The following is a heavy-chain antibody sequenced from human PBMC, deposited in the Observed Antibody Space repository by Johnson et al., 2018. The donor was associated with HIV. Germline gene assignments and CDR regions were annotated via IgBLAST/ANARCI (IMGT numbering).Heavy chain of an antibody. CDR1: GFTFTTYA. D-gene: IGHD4-17*01. V-gene: IGHV3-30*04. CDR2: ISYDGSNK. Sequence: QMLLVESGGGVVQPGRSLRLSCAASGFTFTTYAMHWVRQAPGKGLEWVAVISYDGSNKYYADSVKGRFTISRDNSKNTLYLQMNSRRAEDTAVYYCARELEFGDLRKNDAFDIWGQGTMVTVSS. J-gene: IGHJ3*02. CDR3: ARELEFGDLRKNDAFDI.